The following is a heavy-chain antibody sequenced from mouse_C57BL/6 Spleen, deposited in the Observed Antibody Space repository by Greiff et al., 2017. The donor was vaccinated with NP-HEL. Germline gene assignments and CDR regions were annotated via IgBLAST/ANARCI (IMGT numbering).Heavy chain of an antibody. V-gene: IGHV1-7*01. CDR3: ETLPAFDY. J-gene: IGHJ2*01. Sequence: QVQLKQSGAELAKPGASVKLSCKASGYTFTSYWMHWVKQRPGQGLEWIGYINPSSGYTKYNQKFKDKATLTADKSSSTAYMQLSSLTYEDSAVYYCETLPAFDYWGQGTTLTVSS. D-gene: IGHD1-2*01. CDR2: INPSSGYT. CDR1: GYTFTSYW.